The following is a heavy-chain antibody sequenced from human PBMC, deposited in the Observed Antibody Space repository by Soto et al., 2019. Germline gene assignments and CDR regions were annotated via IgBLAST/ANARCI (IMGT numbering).Heavy chain of an antibody. CDR3: ARGAFNCNYNYYYCYGMDV. CDR1: GYTFTSYD. Sequence: QVQLVQSGAEVKKPGASVKVSCKASGYTFTSYDITWVRQATGQGLEWMGWMNPNSGNTGYAQKFQGRVTMTRNTSKSTSYLELSSLRSEDTALYYFARGAFNCNYNYYYCYGMDVWGQETTVTVSS. D-gene: IGHD1-7*01. J-gene: IGHJ6*02. V-gene: IGHV1-8*01. CDR2: MNPNSGNT.